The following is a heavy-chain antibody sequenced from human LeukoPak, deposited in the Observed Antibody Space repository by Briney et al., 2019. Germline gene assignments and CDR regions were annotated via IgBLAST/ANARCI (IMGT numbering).Heavy chain of an antibody. Sequence: PGGSLRLSCAASGFTFSSYGMHWVHQAPGKGLEWVAVIWYDGSNKYYADSVKGRFTISRDNSKNTLYLQMNSLRAEDTAVYYCARERHYYYMDVWGKGTTVTVSS. V-gene: IGHV3-33*01. J-gene: IGHJ6*03. CDR1: GFTFSSYG. CDR2: IWYDGSNK. CDR3: ARERHYYYMDV.